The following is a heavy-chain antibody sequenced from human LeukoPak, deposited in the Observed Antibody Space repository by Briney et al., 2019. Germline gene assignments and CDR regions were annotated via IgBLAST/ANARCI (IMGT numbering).Heavy chain of an antibody. J-gene: IGHJ4*02. CDR1: GFIFSDSH. V-gene: IGHV3-73*01. CDR3: SRQVASVHDY. Sequence: GGSLRLSCAASGFIFSDSHMHWVRQASGKGLEWVGHVRSKADNYAAAYAASVKGRLTVSRDDSKNTAYLQMNSLGTEDTAVYYCSRQVASVHDYWGQGILVTVSS. CDR2: VRSKADNYAA. D-gene: IGHD2-15*01.